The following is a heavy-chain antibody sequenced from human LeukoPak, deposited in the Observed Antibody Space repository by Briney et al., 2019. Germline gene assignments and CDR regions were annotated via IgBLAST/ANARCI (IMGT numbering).Heavy chain of an antibody. J-gene: IGHJ4*02. V-gene: IGHV4-39*01. CDR1: GGSISSSSYY. CDR2: IYYSGST. CDR3: ARLAPSNYHGGSGYLDY. Sequence: SETLSLTCTVSGGSISSSSYYWGWIRQPPGKGLEWIGNIYYSGSTNLNSSLKGRVTISVDTSKNQFSLKLSSVTAADTAVYYCARLAPSNYHGGSGYLDYWGQGTLVTVSS. D-gene: IGHD3-22*01.